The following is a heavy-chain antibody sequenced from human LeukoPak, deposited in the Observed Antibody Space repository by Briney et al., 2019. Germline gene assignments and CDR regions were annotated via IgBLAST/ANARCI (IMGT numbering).Heavy chain of an antibody. CDR1: GYTFTGYY. D-gene: IGHD3-9*01. J-gene: IGHJ4*02. Sequence: GASVKVSRKASGYTFTGYYMHWVRQAPGQGLEWMGWINPNSGGTNYAQKFQGRVTMTRDTSISTAYMELSRLRSDDTAVYHCARDRIRSYYDILTGCPLGYWGQGTLVTVSS. V-gene: IGHV1-2*02. CDR3: ARDRIRSYYDILTGCPLGY. CDR2: INPNSGGT.